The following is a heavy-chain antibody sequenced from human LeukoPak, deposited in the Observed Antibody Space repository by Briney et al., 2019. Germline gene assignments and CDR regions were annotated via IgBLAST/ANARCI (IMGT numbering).Heavy chain of an antibody. J-gene: IGHJ3*02. CDR2: ISSSSSYI. CDR1: GFTFSSYS. Sequence: GGSLRLSCAASGFTFSSYSMNWVRQAPGKGLEWVSSISSSSSYIYYADSVKGRFTISRDNAKNSLYLQMNSLRAEDTAVYYCAREHVRIAARHAFDIWGQGTMVTVSS. V-gene: IGHV3-21*01. CDR3: AREHVRIAARHAFDI. D-gene: IGHD6-6*01.